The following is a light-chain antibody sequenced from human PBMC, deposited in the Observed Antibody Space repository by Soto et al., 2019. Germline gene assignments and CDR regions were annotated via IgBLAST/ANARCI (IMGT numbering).Light chain of an antibody. Sequence: QSVMTQPPSVSAAPGQKVSISCSGSSSNIGNNFVSWYQQFPGTAPKLLIYDNDKRSSGIPDRFSGSKSGTSATLDITGLQTGDEADYYCATWDNSLSAHVFGGGTKLTVL. CDR2: DND. CDR1: SSNIGNNF. CDR3: ATWDNSLSAHV. V-gene: IGLV1-51*01. J-gene: IGLJ3*02.